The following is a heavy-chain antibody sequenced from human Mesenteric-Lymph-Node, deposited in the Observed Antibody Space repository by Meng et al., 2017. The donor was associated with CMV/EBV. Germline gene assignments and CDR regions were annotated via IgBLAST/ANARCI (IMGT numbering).Heavy chain of an antibody. D-gene: IGHD2-15*01. J-gene: IGHJ3*02. CDR3: ARDRGGGAFDI. V-gene: IGHV4-61*01. Sequence: GSLRLSCTVSGGSVSSGSYYWSWIRQPPGKGLEWIGYIYYSGSTNYNPSLKSRVTISVDTSKNQFSLKLSSVTAADTAVHYCARDRGGGAFDIWGQGTMVTVSS. CDR2: IYYSGST. CDR1: GGSVSSGSYY.